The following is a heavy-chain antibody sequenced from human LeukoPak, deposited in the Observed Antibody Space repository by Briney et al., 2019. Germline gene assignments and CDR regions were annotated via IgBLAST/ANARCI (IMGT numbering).Heavy chain of an antibody. D-gene: IGHD6-19*01. Sequence: GGSLRLSCAASGFTFSSYAMSRVRQAPGKGLGWVSAISGSGGSTYYADSVKGRFTISRDNSKNTLYLQMNSLRAEDTAVYYCAKDLTAVAGSPFDYWGQGTLVTVSS. V-gene: IGHV3-23*01. CDR3: AKDLTAVAGSPFDY. CDR1: GFTFSSYA. CDR2: ISGSGGST. J-gene: IGHJ4*02.